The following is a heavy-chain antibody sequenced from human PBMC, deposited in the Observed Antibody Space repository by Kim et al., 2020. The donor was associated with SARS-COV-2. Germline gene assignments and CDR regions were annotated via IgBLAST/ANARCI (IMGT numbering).Heavy chain of an antibody. D-gene: IGHD6-19*01. CDR3: ARAYSSGWYLAFDN. Sequence: ADHGKGRLTTSRDNSKNTLYLQMNSLRADDTAVYYCARAYSSGWYLAFDNWGQGIMVTVSS. V-gene: IGHV3-30*01. J-gene: IGHJ3*02.